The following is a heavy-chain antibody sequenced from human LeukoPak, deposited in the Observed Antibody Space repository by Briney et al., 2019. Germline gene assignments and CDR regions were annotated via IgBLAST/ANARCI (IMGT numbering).Heavy chain of an antibody. J-gene: IGHJ4*02. CDR1: GFTFRTYA. D-gene: IGHD3-10*01. Sequence: GGSLRLSCVASGFTFRTYAMHWARQAPGKGPEWVTFTSKDEKNKFYADSVKGRFTVSRDNSKNTVYLQMNRLRLEDTAVCYCARAFSYGPEPFDFWGQGSLVTVSS. V-gene: IGHV3-30*03. CDR2: TSKDEKNK. CDR3: ARAFSYGPEPFDF.